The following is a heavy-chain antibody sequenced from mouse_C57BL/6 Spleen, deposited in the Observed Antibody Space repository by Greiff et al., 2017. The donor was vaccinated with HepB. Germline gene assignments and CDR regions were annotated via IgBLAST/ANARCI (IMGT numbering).Heavy chain of an antibody. CDR3: ANWWYYAMDS. CDR1: GYAFTNYL. J-gene: IGHJ4*01. Sequence: QVQLQQSGAELVRPGTSVKVSCKASGYAFTNYLIEWVKQRPGQGLEWIGVINPGSGGTNYNEKFKGKATLTADKSSSTAYMQLSSLSSEYSAVYFCANWWYYAMDSWGQGTSVTVSS. D-gene: IGHD1-1*02. CDR2: INPGSGGT. V-gene: IGHV1-54*01.